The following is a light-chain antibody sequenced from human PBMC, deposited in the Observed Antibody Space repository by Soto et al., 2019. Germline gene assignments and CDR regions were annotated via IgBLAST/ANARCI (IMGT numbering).Light chain of an antibody. J-gene: IGKJ1*01. CDR3: QQYNNWPPWT. Sequence: EIVMTQSAATLSVSQGERATLSWRASQSVSSNLAGYQQKPGEAPRLLIYVASTRATGIPARFSGSGSGTEFTLTISILHSEDFAVYYCQQYNNWPPWTFGQGTKV. V-gene: IGKV3-15*01. CDR1: QSVSSN. CDR2: VAS.